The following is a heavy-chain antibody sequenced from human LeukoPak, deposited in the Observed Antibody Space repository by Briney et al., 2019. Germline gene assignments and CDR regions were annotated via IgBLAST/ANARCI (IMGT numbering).Heavy chain of an antibody. CDR3: ARGVPTYAFDI. CDR1: GYTFTIYD. D-gene: IGHD2-2*01. CDR2: MNPNSGNT. J-gene: IGHJ3*02. V-gene: IGHV1-8*01. Sequence: WASVNVSYKASGYTFTIYDINWVRQATGQGLEGMGWMNPNSGNTGYAQKFQGRVTMTRNTSISTAYMELSSLRSEDTAVYYCARGVPTYAFDIWGQGTMVTVSS.